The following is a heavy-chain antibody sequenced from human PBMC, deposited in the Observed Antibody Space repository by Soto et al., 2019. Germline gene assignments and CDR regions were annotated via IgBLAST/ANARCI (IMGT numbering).Heavy chain of an antibody. D-gene: IGHD6-13*01. Sequence: QITLKESGPTLVTPTQTLTLTCSFSGFSLSTYGVGVGWIRQPPGKALEWLALIYWDADKSYSPSLRSRLTIAKDTSKNQVVLTVTTMDPVDTGTYYCAHLGSSRFDYWGQGTLVTVSS. J-gene: IGHJ4*02. V-gene: IGHV2-5*02. CDR1: GFSLSTYGVG. CDR3: AHLGSSRFDY. CDR2: IYWDADK.